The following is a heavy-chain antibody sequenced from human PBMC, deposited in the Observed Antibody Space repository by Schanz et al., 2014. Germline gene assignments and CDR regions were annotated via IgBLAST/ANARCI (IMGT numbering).Heavy chain of an antibody. D-gene: IGHD3-10*01. CDR1: GFAFSSYG. J-gene: IGHJ4*02. CDR2: ISGSGGST. V-gene: IGHV3-23*04. CDR3: ARIGGSVFDY. Sequence: EVQLAESGGGLVQPGGSLRLSCLASGFAFSSYGMNWLRQAPGKGLEWVSAISGSGGSTYYADSVKGRFTISRDNSKNTLYLQMNSLRAEDTAVYYCARIGGSVFDYWAQGTLVTVSS.